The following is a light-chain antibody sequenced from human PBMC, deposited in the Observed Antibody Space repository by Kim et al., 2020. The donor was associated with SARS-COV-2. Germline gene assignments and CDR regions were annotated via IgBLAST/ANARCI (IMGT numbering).Light chain of an antibody. CDR1: QSVSSGY. J-gene: IGKJ3*01. CDR2: GAS. V-gene: IGKV3-20*01. Sequence: EIVFTQSPGTLSLSPGDRATLSCRASQSVSSGYLAWYQQKPGQAPRLLIYGASSRAPGIPDRFSGSGSGTDFTLTISRLEPEDFAVYYCQQYGSSSFTFGPGTKVDIK. CDR3: QQYGSSSFT.